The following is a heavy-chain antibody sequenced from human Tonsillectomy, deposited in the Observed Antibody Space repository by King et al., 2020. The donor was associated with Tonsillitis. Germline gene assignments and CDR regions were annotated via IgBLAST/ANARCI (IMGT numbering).Heavy chain of an antibody. V-gene: IGHV3-30*18. J-gene: IGHJ4*02. CDR1: GFTFSTYA. Sequence: QLVQSGGGVVQPGRSLRLSCAASGFTFSTYAMHWVRQAPGKGLEWVAIMSYDGSNKYYADSVKGRFTISRDNSKNTLYLQMNSLRAEDTAVYYCAKARGYYDLSYYRDPFDYWGQGTLVTVSS. CDR3: AKARGYYDLSYYRDPFDY. D-gene: IGHD3-22*01. CDR2: MSYDGSNK.